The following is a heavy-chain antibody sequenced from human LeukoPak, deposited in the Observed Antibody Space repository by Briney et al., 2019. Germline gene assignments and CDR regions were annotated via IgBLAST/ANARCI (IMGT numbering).Heavy chain of an antibody. CDR1: GGSMSNYY. CDR2: IYSSGST. V-gene: IGHV4-4*07. D-gene: IGHD1-14*01. CDR3: ARGEPFDY. Sequence: SETLSLTCTVSGGSMSNYYWNWIRQPAGKGLEWIGRIYSSGSTNYNPSLKSRVTMSIDTPKRQFSLKLTSVTAADTAVYYCARGEPFDYWGQGTLVTVSS. J-gene: IGHJ4*02.